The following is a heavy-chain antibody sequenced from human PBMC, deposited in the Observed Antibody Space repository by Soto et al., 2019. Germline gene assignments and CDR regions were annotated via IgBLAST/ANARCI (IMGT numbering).Heavy chain of an antibody. V-gene: IGHV1-2*04. J-gene: IGHJ3*02. Sequence: ASVKVSCKASGYTFTGYYMHWVRQAPGQGLEWMGSINPNSGGTNYAQKFQGWVTMTRATSISTAYMELSRLRSDDTAVYYCARDQNCSGGSCWAEAFDIWGQGTMVTVSS. CDR2: INPNSGGT. D-gene: IGHD2-15*01. CDR1: GYTFTGYY. CDR3: ARDQNCSGGSCWAEAFDI.